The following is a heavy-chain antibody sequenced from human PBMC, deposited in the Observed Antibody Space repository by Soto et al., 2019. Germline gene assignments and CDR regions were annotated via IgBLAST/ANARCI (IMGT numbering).Heavy chain of an antibody. CDR3: ATPYYDSSGYYYRPGAFDI. CDR2: FDPEDGET. CDR1: GYTLTELS. V-gene: IGHV1-24*01. Sequence: GASVKVSCKVSGYTLTELSMHWVRQAPGKGLEWMGGFDPEDGETIYAQKFQGRVTMTEDTSTDTAYMELSSLRSEDTAVYYCATPYYDSSGYYYRPGAFDIWGQGTMVTVSS. D-gene: IGHD3-22*01. J-gene: IGHJ3*02.